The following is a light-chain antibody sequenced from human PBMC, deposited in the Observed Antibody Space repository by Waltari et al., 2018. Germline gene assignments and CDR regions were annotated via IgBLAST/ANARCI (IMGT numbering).Light chain of an antibody. V-gene: IGKV1-39*01. J-gene: IGKJ5*01. CDR2: AAS. CDR1: QSSSDY. Sequence: IQMTQPPSPLSASVGDRVTITCRASQSSSDYLNWYQQKPGKAPKLLIYAASTLQSGVPSRFSGSGSGTDFALTISSLQPEDFATYYCQQSYSFGQGTRLEIK. CDR3: QQSYS.